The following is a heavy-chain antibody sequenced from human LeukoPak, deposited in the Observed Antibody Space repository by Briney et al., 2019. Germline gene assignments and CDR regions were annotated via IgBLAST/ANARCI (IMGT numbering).Heavy chain of an antibody. CDR2: IYPGDSDT. D-gene: IGHD2-15*01. J-gene: IGHJ3*02. CDR3: AKGMANGYCSGGSCHPAWGNGAFDI. V-gene: IGHV5-51*01. Sequence: GESLKISCKGSGYTFTSYWIGWVRQMPGKGLEWMGIIYPGDSDTRYSPSFQGQVTISADKSISTAYLQWSSLKASDTAMYYCAKGMANGYCSGGSCHPAWGNGAFDIWGQGTMVTVSS. CDR1: GYTFTSYW.